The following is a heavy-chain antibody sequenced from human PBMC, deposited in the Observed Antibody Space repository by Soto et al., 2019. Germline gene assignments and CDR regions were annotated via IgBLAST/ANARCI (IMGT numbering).Heavy chain of an antibody. CDR1: GDSISSRSHY. V-gene: IGHV4-31*03. J-gene: IGHJ5*02. Sequence: SETLSLTCTVSGDSISSRSHYWNWIRQVPGKGLEFIGYIFYTGATYYNPSLRGRVSMSTDTSKNQFSLNLRSVTAADTAIYYCAGEGRHSGGMRESWFDPWGQGTLVTVSS. D-gene: IGHD3-10*01. CDR2: IFYTGAT. CDR3: AGEGRHSGGMRESWFDP.